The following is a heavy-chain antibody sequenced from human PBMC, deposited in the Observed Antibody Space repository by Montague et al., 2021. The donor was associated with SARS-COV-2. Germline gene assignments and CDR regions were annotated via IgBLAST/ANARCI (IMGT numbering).Heavy chain of an antibody. V-gene: IGHV4-59*02. Sequence: SETLSLTCTVSGASVGSSDWGWIRQSPGKGLEWIGYFYRVGSTDYNPSLKSRATISRDTSKNQFSLKVRSVTAADTAVSYCARETMAADAFDIWGQGTMVTVSS. J-gene: IGHJ3*02. D-gene: IGHD1-14*01. CDR2: FYRVGST. CDR1: GASVGSSD. CDR3: ARETMAADAFDI.